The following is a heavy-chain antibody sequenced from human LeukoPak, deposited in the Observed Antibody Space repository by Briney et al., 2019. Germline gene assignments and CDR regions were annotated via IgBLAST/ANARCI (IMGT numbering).Heavy chain of an antibody. D-gene: IGHD3-10*01. Sequence: SETLSLTCAVYGGSFSGYYWSWIRQPPGKGLEWIGELNHSGSTNYNPSLKSRVTISVDTSKNQFSLKLSSVTAADTAVYYCARGSILKYGSGTYNYWGQGTLVTVSS. CDR3: ARGSILKYGSGTYNY. CDR1: GGSFSGYY. CDR2: LNHSGST. V-gene: IGHV4-34*01. J-gene: IGHJ4*02.